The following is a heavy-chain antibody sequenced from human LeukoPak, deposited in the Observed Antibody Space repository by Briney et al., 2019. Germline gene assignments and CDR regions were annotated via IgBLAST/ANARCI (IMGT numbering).Heavy chain of an antibody. Sequence: PGGSLRLSCAASGFTFSSYVMHWVRQAPGKGLEWVAIISYDGSNEYYADSVKGRFTISRDNSKNTLYLQMNSLRAADTAVYYCARDLRIVSGSYLDYWGQGTLVTVSS. CDR2: ISYDGSNE. J-gene: IGHJ4*02. CDR3: ARDLRIVSGSYLDY. D-gene: IGHD1-26*01. V-gene: IGHV3-30*04. CDR1: GFTFSSYV.